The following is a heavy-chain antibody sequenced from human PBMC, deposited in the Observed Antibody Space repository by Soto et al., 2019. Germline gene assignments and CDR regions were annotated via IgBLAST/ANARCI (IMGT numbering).Heavy chain of an antibody. CDR1: WWSTNNGGYY. D-gene: IGHD3-10*01. CDR2: IYYSGST. Sequence: SLVRNESFSWWSTNNGGYYWSWIPQHPGKGLEWIGYIYYSGSTYYNPSLKSRVTISVDTSKNQFSLKLSSVTAADTAVYYCATSHMVRGYYYYMDVWGKGTTVTVSS. CDR3: ATSHMVRGYYYYMDV. V-gene: IGHV4-31*02. J-gene: IGHJ6*03.